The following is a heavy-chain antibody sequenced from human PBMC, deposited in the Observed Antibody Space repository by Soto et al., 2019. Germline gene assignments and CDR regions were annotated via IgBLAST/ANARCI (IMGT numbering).Heavy chain of an antibody. V-gene: IGHV4-30-2*01. CDR3: ARGLGSGSYPDY. CDR1: GGCISSGGYS. J-gene: IGHJ4*02. D-gene: IGHD3-10*01. Sequence: SDTLYLTCAVCGGCISSGGYSWSWIRQPPGKGLEWIGYIYHSGSTYYNPSLKSRVTISVDRSKNQFSLKLSSVTAADTAVYYCARGLGSGSYPDYWGQGTLVTVSS. CDR2: IYHSGST.